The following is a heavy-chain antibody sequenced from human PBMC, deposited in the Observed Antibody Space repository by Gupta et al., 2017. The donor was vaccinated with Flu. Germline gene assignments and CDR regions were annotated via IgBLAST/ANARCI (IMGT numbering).Heavy chain of an antibody. Sequence: QVQLQASGPGLVKPSETLSLTCTVSGGSIGGYYWSWIRQSPGKGLEWIGYVYYTGKTNYNPSLESRVTISVDTSKNQFSLKLSSVTAADTAVYFCARESAWGEALDSWGQGTLVTVSS. CDR2: VYYTGKT. D-gene: IGHD3-16*01. CDR3: ARESAWGEALDS. J-gene: IGHJ4*02. V-gene: IGHV4-59*01. CDR1: GGSIGGYY.